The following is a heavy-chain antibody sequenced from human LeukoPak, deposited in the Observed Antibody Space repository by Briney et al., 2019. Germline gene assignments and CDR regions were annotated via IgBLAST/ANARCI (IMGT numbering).Heavy chain of an antibody. CDR2: ISYDGSNK. J-gene: IGHJ4*02. Sequence: PGRSLRLSCAASGVTFSSYAMHWVRQAPGKGLEWVAVISYDGSNKYYADSVKGRFTISRDNSKNTLYLQMNSLRAEDTAVYYCSRYYDIEGLDYWGQGTLVTVSS. CDR3: SRYYDIEGLDY. D-gene: IGHD3-9*01. CDR1: GVTFSSYA. V-gene: IGHV3-30*04.